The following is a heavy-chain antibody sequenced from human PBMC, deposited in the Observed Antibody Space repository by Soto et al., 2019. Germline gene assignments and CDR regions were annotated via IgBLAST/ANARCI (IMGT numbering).Heavy chain of an antibody. Sequence: GGSLRLSCAASGFTFSIYGMHWVRQSPGKGLEWVAVIWYYGSNKYYADSVKGRFTISRDNSKNTLYLQMNSLRAEDTAVYYCARQGSNDVWFDPWGQGTLVTVSS. CDR1: GFTFSIYG. J-gene: IGHJ5*02. CDR2: IWYYGSNK. CDR3: ARQGSNDVWFDP. D-gene: IGHD4-4*01. V-gene: IGHV3-33*01.